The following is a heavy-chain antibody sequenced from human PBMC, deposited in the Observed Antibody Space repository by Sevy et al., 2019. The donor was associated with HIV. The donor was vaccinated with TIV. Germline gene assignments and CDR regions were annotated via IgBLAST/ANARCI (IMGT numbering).Heavy chain of an antibody. V-gene: IGHV3-30-3*01. CDR3: ASWGWELPCGAFGI. CDR2: ISYDGSNK. J-gene: IGHJ3*02. CDR1: GFTFSSYA. Sequence: GGSLRLSCAASGFTFSSYAMHWVRQAPGKGLEWVAVISYDGSNKYYADSVKGRFTISRDNSKNTLYLQMNSLRAEDTAVYYCASWGWELPCGAFGIRGQGTMVTV. D-gene: IGHD1-26*01.